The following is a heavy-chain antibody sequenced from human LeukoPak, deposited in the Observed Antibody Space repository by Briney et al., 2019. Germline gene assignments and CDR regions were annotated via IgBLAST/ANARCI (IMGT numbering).Heavy chain of an antibody. J-gene: IGHJ3*02. CDR2: INPNSGGT. D-gene: IGHD2-2*01. Sequence: ASVKVSCKASGYTFTGYYMHWVRQAPGQGLEWMGWINPNSGGTNYAQKFQGRVTMTRDTSISTAYMELSRLRSDARACFSWARVYLRAASDAFDIWGQGTMVTVSS. CDR1: GYTFTGYY. CDR3: ARVYLRAASDAFDI. V-gene: IGHV1-2*02.